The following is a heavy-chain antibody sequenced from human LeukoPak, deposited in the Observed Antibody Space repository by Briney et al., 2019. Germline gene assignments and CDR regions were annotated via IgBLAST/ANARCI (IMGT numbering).Heavy chain of an antibody. Sequence: SETLSLTCAVYGGSFSDYYWSWIRQPPGKGLEWIGEITHSGGTNYNPSLKSRVTISVDTSKNQFSLKLSSVTAADTAVYYCARLVPRYGSGSQSDYWGQGTLVTVSS. CDR3: ARLVPRYGSGSQSDY. CDR2: ITHSGGT. J-gene: IGHJ4*02. CDR1: GGSFSDYY. V-gene: IGHV4-34*01. D-gene: IGHD3-10*01.